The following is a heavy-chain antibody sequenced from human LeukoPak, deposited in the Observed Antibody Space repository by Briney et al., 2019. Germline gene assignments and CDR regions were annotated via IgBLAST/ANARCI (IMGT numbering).Heavy chain of an antibody. CDR3: ARAVPSALSVPYYDFWSGYYGLYYFDY. CDR2: IYYSGST. J-gene: IGHJ4*02. CDR1: GGSISSYY. Sequence: SETLSLTCTVSGGSISSYYWSWIRQPPGKGLEWIGHIYYSGSTNYNPSLKSRVTISVDTSKNQFSLKLSSVTAADTAVYYCARAVPSALSVPYYDFWSGYYGLYYFDYWGQGTLVTVSS. V-gene: IGHV4-59*01. D-gene: IGHD3-3*01.